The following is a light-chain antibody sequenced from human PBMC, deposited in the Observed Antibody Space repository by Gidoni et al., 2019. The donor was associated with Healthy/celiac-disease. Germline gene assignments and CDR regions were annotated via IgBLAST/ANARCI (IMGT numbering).Light chain of an antibody. CDR1: QSLLHSDGKNY. CDR3: MQGIHLPPWT. J-gene: IGKJ1*01. CDR2: EFS. Sequence: DIVMTQTPLSLSVTPGQPASISCKSSQSLLHSDGKNYLYWYLQKPGQSQQLLIYEFSRRFSGVPDRFSGSGSGTDFTLIISRVEAEDVGVYYCMQGIHLPPWTFXXXTKVEIK. V-gene: IGKV2-29*02.